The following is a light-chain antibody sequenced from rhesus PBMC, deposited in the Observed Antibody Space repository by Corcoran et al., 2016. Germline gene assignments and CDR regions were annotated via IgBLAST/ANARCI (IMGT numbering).Light chain of an antibody. CDR2: GAA. CDR3: QQSSNLYS. CDR1: QSVGSY. J-gene: IGKJ2*01. Sequence: QWERATLSCRASQSVGSYLAWYQQKPGQAPRLLIYGAASRATGITDRFSGSGSGTDFTLTISSLEPEDVGVYYCQQSSNLYSFGQGTKVEIK. V-gene: IGKV3-24*04.